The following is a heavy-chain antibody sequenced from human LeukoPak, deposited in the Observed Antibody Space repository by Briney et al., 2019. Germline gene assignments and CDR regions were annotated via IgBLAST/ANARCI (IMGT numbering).Heavy chain of an antibody. CDR1: GYTFTGYY. J-gene: IGHJ5*02. V-gene: IGHV1-2*02. D-gene: IGHD1-26*01. Sequence: ASVKVSCKASGYTFTGYYMHWVRQAPGQGLEWMGWINPNSGGTNYAQKFQGRVTMTRDTSISTAYMELGRLRSDDTAVYYCARDRGELLGWFDPWGQGTLVTVSS. CDR2: INPNSGGT. CDR3: ARDRGELLGWFDP.